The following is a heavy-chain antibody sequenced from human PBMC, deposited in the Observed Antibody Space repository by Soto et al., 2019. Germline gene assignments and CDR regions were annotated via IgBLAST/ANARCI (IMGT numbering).Heavy chain of an antibody. CDR2: IYPSGGST. CDR3: ARDFSGHMDY. Sequence: GASVKVSCKASGYTFTNYYMHWVRQAPGQGLEWMGIIYPSGGSTRNAQKFQGRVTMTRDTSTSTVYMELSSLRSEDTAVYYCARDFSGHMDYWGRGTLVTVSS. V-gene: IGHV1-46*01. D-gene: IGHD3-10*01. J-gene: IGHJ4*02. CDR1: GYTFTNYY.